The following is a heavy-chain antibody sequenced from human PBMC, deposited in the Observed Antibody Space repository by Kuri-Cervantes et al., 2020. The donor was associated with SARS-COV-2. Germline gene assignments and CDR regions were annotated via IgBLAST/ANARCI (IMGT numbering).Heavy chain of an antibody. V-gene: IGHV3-48*03. CDR3: ARVDPPLIDSSGLTGIDC. J-gene: IGHJ4*02. D-gene: IGHD6-19*01. CDR2: ISSSGSTI. Sequence: GESLKISCAASGFTFSSYEMNWVRQAPGKGLEWVSYISSSGSTIYYADSVKGRFTISRDNAKNSLYLQMNSLRAEDTAVYYCARVDPPLIDSSGLTGIDCWGQGTLVTVSS. CDR1: GFTFSSYE.